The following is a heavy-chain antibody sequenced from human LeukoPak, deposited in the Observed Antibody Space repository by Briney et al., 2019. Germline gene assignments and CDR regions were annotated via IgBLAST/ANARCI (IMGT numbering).Heavy chain of an antibody. V-gene: IGHV4-59*01. J-gene: IGHJ6*02. CDR1: GSSISSYY. D-gene: IGHD2-15*01. Sequence: SETLSLTCSFSGSSISSYYWSWIRQPPGKGLEWIGYVSYSGSTNYNPSLKSRVTISVDTSKSLISLKLSSVTAADTAVYYCARVEVGAANRQWYGMDVWGQGTTVTVSS. CDR2: VSYSGST. CDR3: ARVEVGAANRQWYGMDV.